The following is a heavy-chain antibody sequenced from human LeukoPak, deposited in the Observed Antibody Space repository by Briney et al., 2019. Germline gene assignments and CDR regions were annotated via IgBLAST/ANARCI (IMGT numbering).Heavy chain of an antibody. V-gene: IGHV3-66*03. CDR2: IRDSGEA. CDR3: ARDRAALQDWVEFDP. D-gene: IGHD3/OR15-3a*01. Sequence: GGSLRLSCAVSGFRVSDYYMGWVRQAPGKGLEWVGLIRDSGEAFYADSVRGRFAISRDESENTLYLQMNSLRVEDTAVYFCARDRAALQDWVEFDPWGQGTPVIVSS. J-gene: IGHJ5*02. CDR1: GFRVSDYY.